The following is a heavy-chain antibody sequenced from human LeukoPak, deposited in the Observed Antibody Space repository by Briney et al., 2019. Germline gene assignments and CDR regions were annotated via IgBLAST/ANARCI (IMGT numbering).Heavy chain of an antibody. J-gene: IGHJ3*02. D-gene: IGHD6-6*01. V-gene: IGHV1-18*01. CDR1: GYTFTSYD. CDR3: ARETLADAFDI. Sequence: ASVKFSCKASGYTFTSYDINWVRQAPGQGLEWMGWISAYNGNTNYAQKLQGRVTMTTDTSTSTAYMELRSLRSDDTAVYYCARETLADAFDIWGQGTMVTVSS. CDR2: ISAYNGNT.